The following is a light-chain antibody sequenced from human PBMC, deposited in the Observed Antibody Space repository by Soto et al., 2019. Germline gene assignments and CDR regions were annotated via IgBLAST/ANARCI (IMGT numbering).Light chain of an antibody. V-gene: IGKV1-39*01. CDR1: QSISSY. CDR3: QQSYSTPQT. Sequence: DIQMTHSPSTLSASVGDIVTITCRASQSISSYLNWYQQKPGKAPKLLIYAASSLQSGVPSRFSGSGSGTDFTLTISSLQPEDFATYYCQQSYSTPQTFGQGTKWIS. J-gene: IGKJ1*01. CDR2: AAS.